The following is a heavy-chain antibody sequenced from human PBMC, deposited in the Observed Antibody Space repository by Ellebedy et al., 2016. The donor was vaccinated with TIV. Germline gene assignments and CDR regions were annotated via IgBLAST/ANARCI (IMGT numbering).Heavy chain of an antibody. CDR2: ITDSGDNT. Sequence: GESLKISCAASGLTFSSHAMSWVRQAPGKGLEWVSSITDSGDNTYYADSVKGRFTISRDNSKNTLDLQMNSLRAEDKAVYYCARDPVGVGPAFDIWGQGTMVTVSS. CDR1: GLTFSSHA. V-gene: IGHV3-23*01. D-gene: IGHD4-23*01. J-gene: IGHJ3*02. CDR3: ARDPVGVGPAFDI.